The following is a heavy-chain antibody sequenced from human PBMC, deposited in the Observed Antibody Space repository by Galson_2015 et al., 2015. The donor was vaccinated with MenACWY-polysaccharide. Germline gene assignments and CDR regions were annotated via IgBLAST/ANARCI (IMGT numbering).Heavy chain of an antibody. Sequence: SLRLSCAASGFTFSSYWMHWVRQAPGKGLVWVSRTNRDGRDTHYADSVKGRFTISRDNAKNTLYLQMTSLRPEDTAVYYCARAGAKYCRGGNCCFNGFDPWGQGTLVTVSS. V-gene: IGHV3-74*01. CDR2: TNRDGRDT. CDR1: GFTFSSYW. J-gene: IGHJ5*02. D-gene: IGHD2-15*01. CDR3: ARAGAKYCRGGNCCFNGFDP.